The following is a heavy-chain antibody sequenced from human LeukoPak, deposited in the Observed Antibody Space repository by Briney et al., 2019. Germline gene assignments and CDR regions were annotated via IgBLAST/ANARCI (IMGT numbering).Heavy chain of an antibody. V-gene: IGHV4-61*02. Sequence: SQTLSLTCTVSGGSISSGSYYWSWIRQPAGKGLEWIGRIYTSGSTNYNPSLKSRVTISVDTSKNQFSLKLSSVTAADTAVYYWAREGMGSSWHQRRDKYFQHWGQGTLVTVSS. CDR1: GGSISSGSYY. CDR3: AREGMGSSWHQRRDKYFQH. CDR2: IYTSGST. J-gene: IGHJ1*01. D-gene: IGHD6-13*01.